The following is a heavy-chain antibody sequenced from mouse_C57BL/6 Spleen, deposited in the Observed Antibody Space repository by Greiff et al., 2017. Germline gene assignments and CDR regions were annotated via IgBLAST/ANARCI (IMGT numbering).Heavy chain of an antibody. J-gene: IGHJ2*01. D-gene: IGHD5-1*01. CDR3: ARLSTDYFDY. CDR2: IYPRSGNT. V-gene: IGHV1-81*01. Sequence: QVQLKESGAELARPGASVKLSCKASGYTFTSYGISWVKQRTGQGLEWIGEIYPRSGNTYYNEKFKGKATLTADKSSSTAYMELRSLTSEDSAVYFCARLSTDYFDYWGQGTTLTVSS. CDR1: GYTFTSYG.